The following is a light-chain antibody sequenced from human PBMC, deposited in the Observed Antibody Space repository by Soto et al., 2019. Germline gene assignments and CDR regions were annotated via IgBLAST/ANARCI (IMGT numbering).Light chain of an antibody. Sequence: DIVTTQSPDSLALSLGEVASIKCKSSQSVLYSSNNPNYLAWSKPKPGQPPKLRRYWASPRESGVPDRCSGSGAGTDFSRTSSSLQAEDVAVYYGQKYYSTPWTFGQGTKVDIK. CDR2: WAS. J-gene: IGKJ1*01. V-gene: IGKV4-1*01. CDR3: QKYYSTPWT. CDR1: QSVLYSSNNPNY.